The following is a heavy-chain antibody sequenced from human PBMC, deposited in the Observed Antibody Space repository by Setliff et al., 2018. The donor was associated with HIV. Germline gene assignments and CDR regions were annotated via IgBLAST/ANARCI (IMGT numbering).Heavy chain of an antibody. CDR2: IYYHGSA. CDR3: ARHCSDGRCYCFDL. Sequence: SETLSLTCFVSGGSISSSDYYWGWIRQPPGKGLEWIGSIYYHGSAYKNPSLKSRLTMSVDTSKNQFSLELSSLTAADTAVYYCARHCSDGRCYCFDLWGQGALVTVSS. V-gene: IGHV4-39*01. J-gene: IGHJ4*02. CDR1: GGSISSSDYY. D-gene: IGHD2-15*01.